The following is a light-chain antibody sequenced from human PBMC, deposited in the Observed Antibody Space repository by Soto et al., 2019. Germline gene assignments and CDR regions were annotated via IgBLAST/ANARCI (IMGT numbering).Light chain of an antibody. CDR3: RQHNSYPLT. CDR2: AAS. V-gene: IGKV1-17*01. Sequence: DIQMTQSPSSLSASVGDRVTITCRASQGIRNALGWYQQKPGKAPKRLIYAASSLQSGVPSRFSGSGSGPEFTLTISSLQPEDFATYYCRQHNSYPLTFGGGTKVEIK. CDR1: QGIRNA. J-gene: IGKJ4*01.